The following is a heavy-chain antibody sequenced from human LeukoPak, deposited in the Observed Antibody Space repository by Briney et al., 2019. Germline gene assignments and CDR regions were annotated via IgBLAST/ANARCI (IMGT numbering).Heavy chain of an antibody. V-gene: IGHV4-59*01. Sequence: SETLSLTCTVSGDSISSYFWSWIRQPPGKGLEWIGYIYYSGSTNYNPSLKSRVTISVDTSKNHFSLNLSSVTAADTAVYYCARESSGAPNVWGQGTTVTVSS. J-gene: IGHJ6*02. CDR3: ARESSGAPNV. CDR2: IYYSGST. CDR1: GDSISSYF. D-gene: IGHD6-19*01.